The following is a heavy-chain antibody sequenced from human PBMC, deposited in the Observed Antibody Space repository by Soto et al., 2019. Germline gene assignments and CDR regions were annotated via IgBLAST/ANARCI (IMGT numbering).Heavy chain of an antibody. CDR2: ISYDGSNK. J-gene: IGHJ4*02. CDR1: GFTFSSYG. D-gene: IGHD3-10*01. CDR3: AKGVMYMVRGVIIALDY. V-gene: IGHV3-30*18. Sequence: GSLRLSCAASGFTFSSYGMHWVRQAPGKGLEWVAVISYDGSNKYYADSVKGRFTISRDNSKNTLYLQMNSLRAEDTAVYYCAKGVMYMVRGVIIALDYWGQGT.